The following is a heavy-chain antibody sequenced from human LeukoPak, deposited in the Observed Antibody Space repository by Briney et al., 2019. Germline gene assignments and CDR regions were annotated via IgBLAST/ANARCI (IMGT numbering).Heavy chain of an antibody. D-gene: IGHD3-3*01. V-gene: IGHV3-66*01. J-gene: IGHJ4*02. CDR1: GFTVSSNY. CDR3: AARIWSAYYTFDC. CDR2: TYSGGST. Sequence: GGSLRLSCAASGFTVSSNYMSWVRHAPGKGLEWVPLTYSGGSTYYADSVKGRFTIFRGSSKNTLYLQMNDLRAEDTAVYYCAARIWSAYYTFDCWGQGTLVTVSS.